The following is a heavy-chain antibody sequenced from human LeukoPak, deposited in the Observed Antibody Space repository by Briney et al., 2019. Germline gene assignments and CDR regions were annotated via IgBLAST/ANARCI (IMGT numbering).Heavy chain of an antibody. CDR1: GFTFSSYA. J-gene: IGHJ4*02. V-gene: IGHV3-23*01. D-gene: IGHD6-13*01. Sequence: GGSLRLSCAASGFTFSSYAMTWVRQAPGKGLEWVSGISGSGGTTYYADSVKGRFTISRDNSKNTLYLQMNSLRAEDTAVYYCARMAAGGDYWGQGTLVTVSS. CDR3: ARMAAGGDY. CDR2: ISGSGGTT.